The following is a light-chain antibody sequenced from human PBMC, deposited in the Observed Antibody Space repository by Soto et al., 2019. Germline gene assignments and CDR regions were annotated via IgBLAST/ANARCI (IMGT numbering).Light chain of an antibody. Sequence: QSVLTQPPSVSGAPGQRVTISCTGSSSNIGAGYDVHWYQQLPGTAPKLLIYGNSNRPSGVPDRFSGSKSGTSASLAITVLQSEDEADYYCQSYDRSLNGFYVVGTGTKVTVL. CDR1: SSNIGAGYD. J-gene: IGLJ1*01. CDR3: QSYDRSLNGFYV. V-gene: IGLV1-40*01. CDR2: GNS.